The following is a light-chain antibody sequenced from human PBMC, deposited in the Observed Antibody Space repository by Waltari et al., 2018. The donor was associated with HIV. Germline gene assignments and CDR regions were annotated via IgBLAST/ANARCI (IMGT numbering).Light chain of an antibody. CDR3: MQALQTPRT. V-gene: IGKV2-28*01. J-gene: IGKJ1*01. Sequence: TQSPLSLPVTPGEPASISCRSSQSLLHSNGYNYLDWYLQKPGQSPQLLISLGSNRASGVPDRFSGSGSGTDFTLKISRVEAEDVGIYYCMQALQTPRTFGQGTKVEI. CDR1: QSLLHSNGYNY. CDR2: LGS.